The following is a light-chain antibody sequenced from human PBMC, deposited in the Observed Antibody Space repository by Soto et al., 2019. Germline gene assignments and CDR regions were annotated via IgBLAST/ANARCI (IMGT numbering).Light chain of an antibody. V-gene: IGKV3-11*01. CDR2: EAS. J-gene: IGKJ4*01. CDR1: QGIGIH. CDR3: QQRNSWPPPT. Sequence: VLTQSPATVSLSPGARATLSCRASQGIGIHLAWYQVRPGQSPRLLIYEASNRATGVPPRFRGSGSDTDFTLTISSLEVEDFAVYYCQQRNSWPPPTFGGGTKVEI.